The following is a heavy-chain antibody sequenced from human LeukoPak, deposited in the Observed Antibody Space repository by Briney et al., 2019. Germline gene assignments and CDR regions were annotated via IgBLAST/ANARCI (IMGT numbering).Heavy chain of an antibody. CDR3: ARHYGDYRRHPFDH. Sequence: GGSLRLSCAASGFTFSSYSMNWVRQAPGKGLEWVANIKQVGSEKYYVDSVEGRFTISRDNAKKSLFLQMSSLRVEDTAVYYCARHYGDYRRHPFDHWGQGTLVTVSS. CDR1: GFTFSSYS. CDR2: IKQVGSEK. J-gene: IGHJ4*02. V-gene: IGHV3-7*01. D-gene: IGHD4-17*01.